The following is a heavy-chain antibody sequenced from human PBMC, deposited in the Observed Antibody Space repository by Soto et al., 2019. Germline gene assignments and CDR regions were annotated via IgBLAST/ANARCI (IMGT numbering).Heavy chain of an antibody. Sequence: SVQDSFKASGCTFISYYMHWVRQAPGQGLQWMGIINPSGSITTYAQKFQGRVTMTRDTSTSTVYMELSSLTSDDTAVYYCASPIGGSYNAFDIWGQGTMVTVSS. CDR1: GCTFISYY. D-gene: IGHD1-26*01. V-gene: IGHV1-46*01. CDR3: ASPIGGSYNAFDI. J-gene: IGHJ3*02. CDR2: INPSGSIT.